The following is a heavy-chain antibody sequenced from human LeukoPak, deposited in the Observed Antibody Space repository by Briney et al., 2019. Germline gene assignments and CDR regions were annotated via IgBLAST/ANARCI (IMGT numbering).Heavy chain of an antibody. V-gene: IGHV3-7*01. Sequence: GGSLRLSCAASGFTFSSYWMSWVRQAPGKGLEWGANIKQDGSEKYYVDSVKGRFTISRDNAKNSLYLQMNSLRAEDTAVYYCARDSEYSSGWYGENWFDPWGQGTLVTVSS. J-gene: IGHJ5*02. D-gene: IGHD6-19*01. CDR2: IKQDGSEK. CDR3: ARDSEYSSGWYGENWFDP. CDR1: GFTFSSYW.